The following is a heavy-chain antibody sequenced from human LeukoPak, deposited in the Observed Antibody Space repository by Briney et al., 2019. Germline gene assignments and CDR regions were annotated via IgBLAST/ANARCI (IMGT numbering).Heavy chain of an antibody. CDR3: ATRSPVMPPEAFDI. D-gene: IGHD3-16*01. Sequence: ASVKVSCKVSGYTLTELSMLWVRQAPGKGLEWMGGFDPEDGETIYAQKFQGRVTMTEDTSTDTAYMELSSLRSEDTAVYYCATRSPVMPPEAFDIWGQGTMVTVSS. CDR1: GYTLTELS. CDR2: FDPEDGET. J-gene: IGHJ3*02. V-gene: IGHV1-24*01.